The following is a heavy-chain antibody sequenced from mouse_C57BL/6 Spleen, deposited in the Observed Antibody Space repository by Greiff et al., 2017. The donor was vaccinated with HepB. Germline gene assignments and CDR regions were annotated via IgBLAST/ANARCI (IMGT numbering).Heavy chain of an antibody. Sequence: VQLQQSGPVLVKPGASVKMSCKASGYTFTDYYMNWVKQSHGKSLEWIGVINPYNGGTSYNQKFKGKATLTVDKSSSTAYMELNSLTSEDSAVYYCARSYSNRRFAYWGQGTLVTVSA. CDR3: ARSYSNRRFAY. CDR1: GYTFTDYY. J-gene: IGHJ3*01. V-gene: IGHV1-19*01. D-gene: IGHD2-5*01. CDR2: INPYNGGT.